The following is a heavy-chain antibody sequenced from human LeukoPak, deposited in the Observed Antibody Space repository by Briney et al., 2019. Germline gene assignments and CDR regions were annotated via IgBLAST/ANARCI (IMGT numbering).Heavy chain of an antibody. CDR2: IDPSDSYS. J-gene: IGHJ2*01. D-gene: IGHD2-15*01. CDR3: ARHSSTSPQTWYFDL. CDR1: GYSFTTYW. V-gene: IGHV5-10-1*01. Sequence: GESLRISCQASGYSFTTYWITWVRQMPGKGLEWMGKIDPSDSYSDYSPSFQGHVTFSADKSITTAYLQWSSLKASDTAIYYCARHSSTSPQTWYFDLWGRGTLVTVSS.